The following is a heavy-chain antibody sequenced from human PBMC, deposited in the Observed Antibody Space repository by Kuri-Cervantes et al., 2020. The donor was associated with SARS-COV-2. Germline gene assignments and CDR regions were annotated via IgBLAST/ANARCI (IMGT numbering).Heavy chain of an antibody. V-gene: IGHV3-48*01. Sequence: LSLTCAASGFTFSSYSMNWVRQAPGKGLEWVSYISSSSSTIYYADSVKGRFTISRDNAKNSLYLQMNSLRAEDTAVYYCANELPSYAFDIWGQGTMVTVSS. CDR3: ANELPSYAFDI. J-gene: IGHJ3*02. CDR1: GFTFSSYS. CDR2: ISSSSSTI. D-gene: IGHD1-7*01.